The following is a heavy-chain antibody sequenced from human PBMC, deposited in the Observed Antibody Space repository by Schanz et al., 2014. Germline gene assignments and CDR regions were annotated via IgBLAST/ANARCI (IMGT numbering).Heavy chain of an antibody. Sequence: EVQLVESGGGLVQPGGSLRLSCATSGLTFTSAWMSWVRQAPGKGLQWVARIKSKTDGGTRDYAAPVKGRFTISTDDSKNTVYLQMNSLQTEDTAVYYCTADLWFGAVWGVWWGQGTLVTVSS. CDR1: GLTFTSAW. V-gene: IGHV3-15*01. CDR3: TADLWFGAVWGVW. CDR2: IKSKTDGGTR. D-gene: IGHD3-10*01. J-gene: IGHJ4*02.